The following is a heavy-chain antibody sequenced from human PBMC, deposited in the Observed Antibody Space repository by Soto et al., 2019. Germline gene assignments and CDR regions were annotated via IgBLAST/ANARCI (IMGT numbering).Heavy chain of an antibody. J-gene: IGHJ4*02. CDR2: INAGNGNT. CDR1: GYTFTSNA. D-gene: IGHD1-20*01. Sequence: ASVKLTCKASGYTFTSNASHWVRQAPGQRLEWMGWINAGNGNTKYSQKFQGRVTITRDTSASTAYMELSSLRSEDTAVYYCARGITLPTPLDYWGQGTLVTVSS. CDR3: ARGITLPTPLDY. V-gene: IGHV1-3*01.